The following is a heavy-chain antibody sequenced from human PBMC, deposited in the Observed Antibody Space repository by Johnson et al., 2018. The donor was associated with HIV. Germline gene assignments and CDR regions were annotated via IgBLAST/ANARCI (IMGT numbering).Heavy chain of an antibody. CDR2: IKQDGSEK. J-gene: IGHJ3*02. CDR1: GFTFTNYW. CDR3: AREGDYGSSLGAFDI. Sequence: VQLVESGGGLVQPGGSLRLSCAASGFTFTNYWMSWVRQAPGEGLEWVADIKQDGSEKYYMDSVKGRFTISRDNAKKALYLQMNSLRAEDTAVYYCAREGDYGSSLGAFDIWGQGTMVTVSS. D-gene: IGHD4-17*01. V-gene: IGHV3-7*01.